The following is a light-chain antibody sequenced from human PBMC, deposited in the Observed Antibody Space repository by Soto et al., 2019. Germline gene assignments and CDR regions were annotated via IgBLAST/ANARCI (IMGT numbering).Light chain of an antibody. CDR1: QSVSSY. J-gene: IGKJ5*01. V-gene: IGKV3-11*01. CDR2: DAS. CDR3: QQRSNWPPIT. Sequence: DIVLTPSPATLSLSPGERATLSCRASQSVSSYLAWYQQKPGQAPRLLIYDASNRATGIPARFSGSGSGTDFTLTINSLEPEDFAVYYCQQRSNWPPITFGQGTRLEIK.